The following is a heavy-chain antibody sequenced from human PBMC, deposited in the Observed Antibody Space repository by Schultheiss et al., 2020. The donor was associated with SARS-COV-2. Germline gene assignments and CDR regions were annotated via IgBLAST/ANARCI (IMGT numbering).Heavy chain of an antibody. CDR1: GFTFSSYA. CDR3: ARDQLGGFLDP. V-gene: IGHV3-74*01. Sequence: GGSLRLSCAASGFTFSSYAMSWVRQAPGKGLVWVSRINSDGSSTSHADAVKGRFTISRDNAKNTLYLQMNSLRVEDTAVYYCARDQLGGFLDPWGPGTLVTVSS. CDR2: INSDGSST. J-gene: IGHJ5*02. D-gene: IGHD3-10*01.